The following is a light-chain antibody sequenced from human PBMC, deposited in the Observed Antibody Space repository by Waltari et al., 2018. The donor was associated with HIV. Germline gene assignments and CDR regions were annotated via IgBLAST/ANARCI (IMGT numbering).Light chain of an antibody. CDR3: QSYDSSLSGVV. Sequence: QSVLTQPPSVSGAPGQRVTISCTGSSSNIGAGYDVHWYQQLPGTAPTLLIYGNRNRPSGGPDRFSGSKSGTPASLAITGLQAEDEADYYCQSYDSSLSGVVFGGGTRLTVL. V-gene: IGLV1-40*01. CDR2: GNR. CDR1: SSNIGAGYD. J-gene: IGLJ2*01.